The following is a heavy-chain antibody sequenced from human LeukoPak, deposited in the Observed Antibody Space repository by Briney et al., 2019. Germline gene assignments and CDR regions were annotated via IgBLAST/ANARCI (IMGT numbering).Heavy chain of an antibody. CDR1: CGSISSYY. J-gene: IGHJ4*02. CDR3: ARGDYYFDY. CDR2: IYYSGST. Sequence: PSETLSLTCTVSCGSISSYYWSWLRQPPGKGLEWIGYIYYSGSTNYNPSLKSRVTISVDTSKNQFSLKLSSVTAADTAVYYCARGDYYFDYWGQGTLVTVSS. V-gene: IGHV4-59*01.